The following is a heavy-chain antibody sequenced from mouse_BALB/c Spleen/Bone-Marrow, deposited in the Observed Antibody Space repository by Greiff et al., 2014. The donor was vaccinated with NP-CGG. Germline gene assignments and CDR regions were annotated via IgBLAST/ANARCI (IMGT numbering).Heavy chain of an antibody. D-gene: IGHD2-1*01. CDR3: ARRAGYGNPWYFDV. CDR1: GYSFTGYN. V-gene: IGHV1-39*01. Sequence: EVQRVESGPELEKPGASVKISCKASGYSFTGYNMNWVKQSNGKSLEWIGNIDPYYGGTSYNQKFKGNATLTVDKSSSTAYMQLKSLTSEDSAVYYCARRAGYGNPWYFDVWGAGTTVTVSS. CDR2: IDPYYGGT. J-gene: IGHJ1*01.